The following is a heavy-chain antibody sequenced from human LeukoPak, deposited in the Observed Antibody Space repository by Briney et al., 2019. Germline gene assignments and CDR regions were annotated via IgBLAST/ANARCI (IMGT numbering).Heavy chain of an antibody. CDR3: ARGTYYYDSSGYQNFDY. D-gene: IGHD3-22*01. V-gene: IGHV4-34*01. J-gene: IGHJ4*02. Sequence: SETLSLTCAVYGGSFSGYYWSWIRQPPGKGLEWIGEINHSGSTNYNPSLKSRVTISVDTSKNQISLKLSSVTAADTAVYYCARGTYYYDSSGYQNFDYWGQGTLVTVSS. CDR1: GGSFSGYY. CDR2: INHSGST.